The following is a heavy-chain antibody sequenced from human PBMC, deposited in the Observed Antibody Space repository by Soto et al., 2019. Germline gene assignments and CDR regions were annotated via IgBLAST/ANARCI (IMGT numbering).Heavy chain of an antibody. D-gene: IGHD2-15*01. V-gene: IGHV3-23*01. J-gene: IGHJ4*02. Sequence: GGSLRLSCAAAGFNFRSYAMSWVRQAPGKGLEWVSAISGSGGSTYYADSVKGRFTISRDNSKNTLYLQMNSLRAEDTAVYYCAKVVVAANSPFDYWGQGTLVTVSS. CDR1: GFNFRSYA. CDR3: AKVVVAANSPFDY. CDR2: ISGSGGST.